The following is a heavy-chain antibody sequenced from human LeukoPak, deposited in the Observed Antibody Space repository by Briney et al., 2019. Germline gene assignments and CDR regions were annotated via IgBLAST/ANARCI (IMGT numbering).Heavy chain of an antibody. Sequence: GASVKVSCKASVYTFTSYDINWVRQAAGHGLEWRGWMNPNSGNTGYAQKFQGRVTMTRTTSISTAYMELSSLRSEDTAVYYWARAPRITDSSGWYCFDYWGQGTLVTVSS. V-gene: IGHV1-8*01. D-gene: IGHD6-19*01. J-gene: IGHJ4*02. CDR3: ARAPRITDSSGWYCFDY. CDR2: MNPNSGNT. CDR1: VYTFTSYD.